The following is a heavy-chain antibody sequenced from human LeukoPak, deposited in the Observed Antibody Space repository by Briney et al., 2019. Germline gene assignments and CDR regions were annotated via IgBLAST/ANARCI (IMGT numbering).Heavy chain of an antibody. CDR2: ISSSSSYT. CDR1: GFTFSDYY. V-gene: IGHV3-11*05. CDR3: ARAPVTRGAFDI. Sequence: TGGSLRLSCAASGFTFSDYYMSWIRQAPGKGLEWVSYISSSSSYTNYADSVKGRFTISRDNAKNSLHLQMNSLRAEDTAVYYCARAPVTRGAFDIWGQGTMVTVSS. J-gene: IGHJ3*02. D-gene: IGHD4-23*01.